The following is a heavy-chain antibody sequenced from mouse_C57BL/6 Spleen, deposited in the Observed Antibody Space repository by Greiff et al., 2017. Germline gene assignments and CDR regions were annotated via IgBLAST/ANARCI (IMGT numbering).Heavy chain of an antibody. CDR1: GFTFSDYY. J-gene: IGHJ4*01. Sequence: EVHLVESEGGLVQPGSSMKLSCTASGFTFSDYYMAWVRQVPEKGLEWVANINYDGSSTYYLDSLKSRFIISRDNAKNILYLQMSSLKSEDTATYYCARVLSYYGGPLYAMDYWGQGTSVTVSS. D-gene: IGHD1-1*02. CDR3: ARVLSYYGGPLYAMDY. V-gene: IGHV5-16*01. CDR2: INYDGSST.